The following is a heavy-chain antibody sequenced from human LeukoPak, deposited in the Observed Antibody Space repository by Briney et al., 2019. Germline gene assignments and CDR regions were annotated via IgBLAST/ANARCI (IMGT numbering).Heavy chain of an antibody. V-gene: IGHV3-23*01. CDR1: GFTFSSYA. J-gene: IGHJ6*03. Sequence: GGSLRLSCAASGFTFSSYAMSWVRQAPGKGLEWVSAISGSGGSTYYADSVKGRFTISRDNSKNTLYLQMNSLRAEDTAVYYCAKHDPGYSGYEIYYYYYMDVWGKGTTVTVSS. CDR3: AKHDPGYSGYEIYYYYYMDV. D-gene: IGHD5-12*01. CDR2: ISGSGGST.